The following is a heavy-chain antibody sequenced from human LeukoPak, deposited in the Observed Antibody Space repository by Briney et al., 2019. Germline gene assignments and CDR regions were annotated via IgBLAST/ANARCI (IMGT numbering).Heavy chain of an antibody. J-gene: IGHJ4*02. D-gene: IGHD2-21*02. V-gene: IGHV3-53*01. CDR1: GFTVSSNY. Sequence: GGSLRLSCAASGFTVSSNYMNWVRQAPGKGLEWVSVIYSGGNIYYGDSVKGRFTISRDNSKNTLYLQMNSLRAEDTAVYYCARDRGDYYFDYWGQGILVTVSS. CDR3: ARDRGDYYFDY. CDR2: IYSGGNI.